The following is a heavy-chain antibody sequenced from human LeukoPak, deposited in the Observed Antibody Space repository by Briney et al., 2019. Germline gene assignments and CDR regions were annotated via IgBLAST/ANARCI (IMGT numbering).Heavy chain of an antibody. D-gene: IGHD5-12*01. J-gene: IGHJ4*02. V-gene: IGHV4-34*01. CDR2: INHNGST. CDR3: AGDSHGGYGQFDY. Sequence: PSQTLSLTCAVYGGSFSGYYWSWIRQPPGKGREWIGEINHNGSTNYNQSLKSRVTISVDTSKSQFSLKLSSVAATDTAVYYCAGDSHGGYGQFDYWGQGALVTVSS. CDR1: GGSFSGYY.